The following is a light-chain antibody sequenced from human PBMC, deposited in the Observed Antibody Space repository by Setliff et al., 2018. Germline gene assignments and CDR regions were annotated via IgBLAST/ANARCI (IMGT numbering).Light chain of an antibody. CDR3: AVWDDNLNGPV. CDR2: TNN. V-gene: IGLV1-44*01. J-gene: IGLJ2*01. Sequence: QSVLTQPPSASGTPGQRVTISCSGTSSNSGSNTMNWYQKLPGTAPKLLIQTNNQSHFGVPDRFAGSKSGASASLAISGLQSGDEADYYCAVWDDNLNGPVFGGGTKVTVL. CDR1: SSNSGSNT.